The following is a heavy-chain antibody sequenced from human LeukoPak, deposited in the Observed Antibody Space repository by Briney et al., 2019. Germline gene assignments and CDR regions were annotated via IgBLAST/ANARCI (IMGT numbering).Heavy chain of an antibody. CDR1: GFTFSSYA. Sequence: PGGSLRLSCAASGFTFSSYAMSWVRQAPGKGLEWVSAISGSGGSTYYADSVKGRFTISRDNSKNTLYLQMNSLRAEDTAVYYCAKDMYTIFGVVTSNMDVWGKGTTVTVSS. J-gene: IGHJ6*03. CDR2: ISGSGGST. CDR3: AKDMYTIFGVVTSNMDV. D-gene: IGHD3-3*01. V-gene: IGHV3-23*01.